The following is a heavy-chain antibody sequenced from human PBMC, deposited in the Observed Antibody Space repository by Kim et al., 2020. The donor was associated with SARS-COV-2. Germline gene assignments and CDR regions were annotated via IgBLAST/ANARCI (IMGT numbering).Heavy chain of an antibody. J-gene: IGHJ6*03. V-gene: IGHV3-7*01. CDR2: IKQDGSEK. D-gene: IGHD3-10*01. CDR1: GFTFRSYG. CDR3: ARDTYGSGSFLLHYYYY. Sequence: GGSLRLSCEASGFTFRSYGMTWVRQAPGKGLEWVANIKQDGSEKYYVDSVKGRFTISRDNAKNSLYLQMNSLRAEDTAVYYCARDTYGSGSFLLHYYYY.